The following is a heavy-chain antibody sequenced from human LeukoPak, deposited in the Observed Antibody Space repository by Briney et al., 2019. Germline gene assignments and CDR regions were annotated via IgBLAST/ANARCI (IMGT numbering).Heavy chain of an antibody. CDR3: ARDYGDYPSY. CDR2: ISGYNGNT. J-gene: IGHJ4*02. V-gene: IGHV1-18*01. D-gene: IGHD4-17*01. CDR1: GYSFTSYG. Sequence: GASVKVSCKASGYSFTSYGITWVRQAPGQGLEWMGWISGYNGNTKYAQKFQGRVTMTTDTSTGTAYMELRSLRSDDTAVYYCARDYGDYPSYWGQGTLVTVSS.